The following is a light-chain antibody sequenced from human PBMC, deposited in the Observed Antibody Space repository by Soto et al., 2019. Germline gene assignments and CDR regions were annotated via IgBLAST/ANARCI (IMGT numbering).Light chain of an antibody. CDR2: DAS. CDR3: QQYDIWPPIT. V-gene: IGKV3D-15*01. Sequence: EIVLTQSPYTLSLSPGDRATLSCMASQGVSSDLAWYQQKPGQAPRLLIYDASNRATGIPGRFSGSGSGTEFTLTISSLQSEDFAVYYCQQYDIWPPITFGQGTRLEIK. J-gene: IGKJ5*01. CDR1: QGVSSD.